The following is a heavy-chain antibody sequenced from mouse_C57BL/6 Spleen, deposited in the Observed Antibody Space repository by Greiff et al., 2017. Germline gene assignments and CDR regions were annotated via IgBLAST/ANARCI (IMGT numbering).Heavy chain of an antibody. V-gene: IGHV1-52*01. CDR3: ASDWFAY. J-gene: IGHJ3*01. CDR2: IDPSDSET. Sequence: QVQLQQPGAELVRPGSSVKLSCKASGYTFTSYWLHWVKQRPIQGLEWIGNIDPSDSETHSNQKFKDKATLTVDKSSSTAYMQLSSLTSEDSAVYYCASDWFAYWGQGTLVTVSA. CDR1: GYTFTSYW.